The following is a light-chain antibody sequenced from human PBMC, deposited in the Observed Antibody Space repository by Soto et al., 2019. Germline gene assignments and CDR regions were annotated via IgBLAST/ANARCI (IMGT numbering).Light chain of an antibody. CDR3: RQYVRSTPSWT. CDR2: DAS. V-gene: IGKV3-20*01. Sequence: DTGVTQSPGTLYLAPGERATLSCRASQSVSSSYLAWYQQKPGQAHSLLIYDASSRDTGITDRFRGSGSGKNFTLAVSRLELEDSAVYYCRQYVRSTPSWTFGQGTKVE. CDR1: QSVSSSY. J-gene: IGKJ1*01.